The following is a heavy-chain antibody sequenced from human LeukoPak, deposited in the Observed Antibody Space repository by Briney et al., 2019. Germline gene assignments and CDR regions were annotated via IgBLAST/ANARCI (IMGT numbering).Heavy chain of an antibody. CDR3: ARDLDYGGRSNFDH. V-gene: IGHV3-74*03. CDR1: GFTFSTYW. Sequence: GGSLRLSCAASGFTFSTYWMHWVRQVPGKGLVWVSRIKSDGSSIMYADSVRGRFTISRDNAKNTLYLQMNSLRAEDTAVYYCARDLDYGGRSNFDHWGQGTLVTASA. CDR2: IKSDGSSI. J-gene: IGHJ4*02. D-gene: IGHD4-23*01.